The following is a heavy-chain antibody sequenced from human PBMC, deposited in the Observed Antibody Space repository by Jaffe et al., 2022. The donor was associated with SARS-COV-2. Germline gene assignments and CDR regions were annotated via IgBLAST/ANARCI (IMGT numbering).Heavy chain of an antibody. V-gene: IGHV3-30*03. CDR2: ISYDGSNK. CDR1: GFTFSSYG. J-gene: IGHJ4*02. CDR3: ARQDDYGDYPPDY. D-gene: IGHD4-17*01. Sequence: QVQLVESGGGVVQPGRSLRLSCAASGFTFSSYGMHWVRQAPGKGLEWVAVISYDGSNKYYADSVKGRFTISRDNSKNTLYLQMNSLRAEDTAVYYCARQDDYGDYPPDYWGQGTLVTVSS.